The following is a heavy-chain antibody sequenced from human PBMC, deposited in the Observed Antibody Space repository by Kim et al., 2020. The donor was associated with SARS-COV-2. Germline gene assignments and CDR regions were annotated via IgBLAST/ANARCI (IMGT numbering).Heavy chain of an antibody. Sequence: SETLSLTCTVSGGSISSSSYYWGWIRQPPGKGLEWIGSIYYSGSTYYNPSLKSRVTISVDTSKNQFSLKLSSVTAADTAVYYCASIVVVTALYYFDYWGQGTLVTVSS. J-gene: IGHJ4*02. D-gene: IGHD2-21*02. V-gene: IGHV4-39*01. CDR2: IYYSGST. CDR3: ASIVVVTALYYFDY. CDR1: GGSISSSSYY.